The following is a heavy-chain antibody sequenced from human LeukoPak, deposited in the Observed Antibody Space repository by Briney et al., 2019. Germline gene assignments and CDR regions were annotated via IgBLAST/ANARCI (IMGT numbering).Heavy chain of an antibody. D-gene: IGHD2-21*02. V-gene: IGHV4-59*08. J-gene: IGHJ3*02. Sequence: SETLSLTCTVSGXSISSYYWSWIRQPPGKGREWIGYMYYSVSTNYNPSLQSRVTISVDTSKNQFSLKLSSVTAADTAVYYCARGGNCGGDCYAHDAFDIWGQGTTVTVSS. CDR3: ARGGNCGGDCYAHDAFDI. CDR1: GXSISSYY. CDR2: MYYSVST.